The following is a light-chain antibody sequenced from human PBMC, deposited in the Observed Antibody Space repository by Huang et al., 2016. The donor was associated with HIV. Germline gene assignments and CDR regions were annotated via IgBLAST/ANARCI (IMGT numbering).Light chain of an antibody. CDR1: RDIKTY. Sequence: IQLTQSPSSLSASVGDRVTITCRASRDIKTYLAWFHQRPGRAPKFLIFAASFLESGVTSRFSGSGSGTEFTITINGLQPEDFGTYYCQQVDSYPRTFGQGTNVDVK. J-gene: IGKJ1*01. V-gene: IGKV1-9*01. CDR2: AAS. CDR3: QQVDSYPRT.